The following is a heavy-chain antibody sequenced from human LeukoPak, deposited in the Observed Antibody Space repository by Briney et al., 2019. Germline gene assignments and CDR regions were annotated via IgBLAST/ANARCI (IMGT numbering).Heavy chain of an antibody. CDR1: ADSFSSHY. V-gene: IGHV4-59*08. Sequence: PSETLSLTCAVSADSFSSHYWTWIRQPPGKGLEWIGYIYYSGSTNYNPSLKSRVTISVDTSKNQFSLKLSSVTAADTAVYYCARRAGVAVAGTWDYYYGMDAWGQGTTVTVSS. D-gene: IGHD6-19*01. J-gene: IGHJ6*02. CDR3: ARRAGVAVAGTWDYYYGMDA. CDR2: IYYSGST.